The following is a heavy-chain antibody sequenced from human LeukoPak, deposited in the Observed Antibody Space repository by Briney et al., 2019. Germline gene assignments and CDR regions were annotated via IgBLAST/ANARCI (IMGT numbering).Heavy chain of an antibody. CDR2: IKEDGSER. V-gene: IGHV3-7*03. CDR1: GFTFSYYW. D-gene: IGHD6-13*01. CDR3: ARLYSGSWYFDY. Sequence: GGSLRLSCAASGFTFSYYWMGWVRQAPGKGLAWVASIKEDGSERHSVDSVKGRFTIPRDNAEKSVLLQMSSLRVEDTAVYYCARLYSGSWYFDYWGQGTLVTVSS. J-gene: IGHJ4*02.